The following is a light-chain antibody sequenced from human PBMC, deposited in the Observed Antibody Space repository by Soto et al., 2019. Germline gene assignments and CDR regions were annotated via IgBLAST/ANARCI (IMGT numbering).Light chain of an antibody. J-gene: IGKJ1*01. CDR1: QSISSS. V-gene: IGKV1D-13*01. Sequence: IQMTQSPSSLSASVGDRVTITCRASQSISSSLNWSQQKPGKAPKLLVYDASTLQSGVASRFSGSGSGTEFTLIISGLQPDDSATYYCQQYTNTNNPWMFGQGTKVDIK. CDR2: DAS. CDR3: QQYTNTNNPWM.